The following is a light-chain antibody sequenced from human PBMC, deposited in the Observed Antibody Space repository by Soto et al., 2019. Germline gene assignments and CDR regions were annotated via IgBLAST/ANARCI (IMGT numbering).Light chain of an antibody. V-gene: IGLV1-51*01. CDR2: DNN. CDR3: ATWDSSLSGRV. Sequence: QSVLTQPPSVSAAPGQKVTISCSGSNSNIGNNYVSWYQQLPGTAPKLLIYDNNRRPSGIPDRLSGSKSGTSATLGITGLQTGDEADYYCATWDSSLSGRVFGGGTQLTVL. CDR1: NSNIGNNY. J-gene: IGLJ3*02.